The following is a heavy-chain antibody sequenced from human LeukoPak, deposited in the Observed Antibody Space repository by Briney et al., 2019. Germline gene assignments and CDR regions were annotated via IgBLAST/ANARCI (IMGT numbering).Heavy chain of an antibody. V-gene: IGHV3-53*01. J-gene: IGHJ4*02. CDR3: ARDFIYSTTPNDC. CDR2: IYSDGSR. Sequence: GGSLRLSCAASGFTVNNSYMSWVRQAPGKGLAWVSVIYSDGSRHYADSVKGRFTIFRDNSKNTLYLQMNTLRAEDTAVYYCARDFIYSTTPNDCWGQGTLVTVSS. CDR1: GFTVNNSY. D-gene: IGHD2/OR15-2a*01.